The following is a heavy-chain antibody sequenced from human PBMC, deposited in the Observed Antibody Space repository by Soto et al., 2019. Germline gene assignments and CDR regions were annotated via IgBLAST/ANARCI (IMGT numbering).Heavy chain of an antibody. CDR3: ASATYCSGGSCYLNY. D-gene: IGHD2-15*01. CDR2: INHSGST. CDR1: GGSFSGYY. V-gene: IGHV4-34*01. J-gene: IGHJ4*02. Sequence: QVQLQQWGAGLLKPSETLSLTCAVYGGSFSGYYWSWIRQPPGKGLEWIGEINHSGSTKYNPSLKSRVNISVDTSKKQFSLKLSSVTAADTAVYYCASATYCSGGSCYLNYWGQGTLVTVSS.